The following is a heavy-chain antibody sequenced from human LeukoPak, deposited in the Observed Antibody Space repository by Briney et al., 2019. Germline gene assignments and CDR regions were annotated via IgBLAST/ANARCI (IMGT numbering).Heavy chain of an antibody. Sequence: ASVKVSCKASGYTFTGYYMHWVRQAPGQGLEWMGWIHPNSGGTNYAQKFQGRVTMTRDTSISTAYMELSRLRSDDTAVYYCASLSSAIFGVVTHLTPEYYYYGMDVWGQGTTVTVSS. V-gene: IGHV1-2*02. J-gene: IGHJ6*02. CDR2: IHPNSGGT. D-gene: IGHD3-3*01. CDR3: ASLSSAIFGVVTHLTPEYYYYGMDV. CDR1: GYTFTGYY.